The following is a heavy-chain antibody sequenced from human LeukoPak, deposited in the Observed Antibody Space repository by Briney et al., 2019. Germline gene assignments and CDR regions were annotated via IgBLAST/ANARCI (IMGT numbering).Heavy chain of an antibody. CDR3: ARHNGGGVGSYVAPGPPDYFDY. CDR2: VYFSGSA. J-gene: IGHJ4*02. D-gene: IGHD1-26*01. Sequence: SETLSLTCIVSGDIPHYWGWIRQPPGKGLECIGSVYFSGSAYYNPSLRSRVTISLDTSKKQLSLKLNSVTAADTAIYYCARHNGGGVGSYVAPGPPDYFDYWGQGTLVTVSS. CDR1: GDIPHY. V-gene: IGHV4-39*01.